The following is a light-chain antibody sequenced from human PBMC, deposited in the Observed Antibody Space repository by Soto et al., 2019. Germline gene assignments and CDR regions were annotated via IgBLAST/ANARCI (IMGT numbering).Light chain of an antibody. Sequence: EIVLTQSPGSLSLSPGERATLSCRASQSVSSSYLAWYQQRPGQAPRLLNYGTSSRATGISDRFSGIGSGTDFTLTICRLEPEDFAVYYCQQYGSSPNTFGQGTRMEIK. CDR2: GTS. J-gene: IGKJ5*01. CDR3: QQYGSSPNT. CDR1: QSVSSSY. V-gene: IGKV3-20*01.